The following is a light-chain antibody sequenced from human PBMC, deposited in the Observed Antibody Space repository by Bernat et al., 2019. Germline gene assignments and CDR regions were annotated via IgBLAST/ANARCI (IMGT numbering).Light chain of an antibody. J-gene: IGLJ1*01. V-gene: IGLV3-21*01. CDR1: NVGIET. Sequence: SYVLTQPPSVSVAPGKTARITCEENNVGIETVHWYQQKPGQAPVVVIHDDSDRPSGIPDRFSGSRSGNTATLTITRVEAGDGADYSCQVGNRNLKTFSFGPGPRLPVL. CDR3: QVGNRNLKTFS. CDR2: DDS.